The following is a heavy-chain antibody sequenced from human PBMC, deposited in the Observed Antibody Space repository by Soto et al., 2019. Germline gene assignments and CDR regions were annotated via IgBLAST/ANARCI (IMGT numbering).Heavy chain of an antibody. J-gene: IGHJ4*02. Sequence: GGSLRLSCKTSGFTFGGYAMSWVRRAPGKGLEWVGSVRGKAYGGTTEYAASVRGRFTISRDESTSSAYLQMNSLRTEDTAVYYCARFRNAADLSDFDSWGQGTLVTVSS. CDR2: VRGKAYGGTT. V-gene: IGHV3-49*04. CDR3: ARFRNAADLSDFDS. CDR1: GFTFGGYA. D-gene: IGHD6-13*01.